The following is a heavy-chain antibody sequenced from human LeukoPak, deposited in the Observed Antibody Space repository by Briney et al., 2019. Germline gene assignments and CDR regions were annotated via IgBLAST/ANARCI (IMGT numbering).Heavy chain of an antibody. CDR3: ARCENGVCYKDNWFDP. CDR1: GYTFTSYG. J-gene: IGHJ5*02. CDR2: ISAYNGNT. D-gene: IGHD2-8*01. Sequence: ASVKVSCKXSGYTFTSYGISWVRQAPGQGLEWMGWISAYNGNTNYAQKLQGGVTMTTDTSTSTAYMELRSLRSDDTAVYYCARCENGVCYKDNWFDPWGQGTLVTVSS. V-gene: IGHV1-18*01.